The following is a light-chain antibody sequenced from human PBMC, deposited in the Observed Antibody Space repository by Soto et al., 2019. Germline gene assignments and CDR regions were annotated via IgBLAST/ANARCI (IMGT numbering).Light chain of an antibody. CDR3: SSYTSSSTV. CDR1: SGDVGGYNY. J-gene: IGLJ1*01. V-gene: IGLV2-14*01. Sequence: QSALTQPASVSGSPGQSITISCNGTSGDVGGYNYVSRYQQHPGKAPKLMIYDVSNRPSGVSNRFSGSKSGNTASLTISGLQAEDEADYYCSSYTSSSTVFGTGTKVTVL. CDR2: DVS.